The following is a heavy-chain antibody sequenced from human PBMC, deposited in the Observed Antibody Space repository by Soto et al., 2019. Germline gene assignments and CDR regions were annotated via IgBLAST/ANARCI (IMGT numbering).Heavy chain of an antibody. J-gene: IGHJ4*02. Sequence: ASVKVSCKASGGTFSSYAISWVRQAPGQGLEWMGGIIPIFGTANYAQKFQGRVTITADESTGTAYMELSSLRSEDTAVYYCARDTKMATVPRYFDYWGQGTLVTVSS. V-gene: IGHV1-69*13. CDR2: IIPIFGTA. CDR3: ARDTKMATVPRYFDY. D-gene: IGHD5-12*01. CDR1: GGTFSSYA.